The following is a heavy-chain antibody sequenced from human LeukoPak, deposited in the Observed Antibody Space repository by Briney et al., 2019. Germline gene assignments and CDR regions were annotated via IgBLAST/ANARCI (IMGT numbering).Heavy chain of an antibody. Sequence: PGGSLRLSCAASGFTFSSYAMHWVRQVPGKGLEWVAVISYDGSNKYYADSVKGRFTISRDNSKNTLYLQMNSLRAEDTAVYYCARDPITYNYYYYYMDVWGKGTTVTVSS. J-gene: IGHJ6*03. CDR3: ARDPITYNYYYYYMDV. V-gene: IGHV3-30*04. CDR2: ISYDGSNK. D-gene: IGHD3-16*01. CDR1: GFTFSSYA.